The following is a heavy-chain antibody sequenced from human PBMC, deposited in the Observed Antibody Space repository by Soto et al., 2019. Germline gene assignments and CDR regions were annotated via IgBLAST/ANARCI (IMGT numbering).Heavy chain of an antibody. V-gene: IGHV3-30-3*01. CDR2: ISYDGSNK. J-gene: IGHJ5*01. Sequence: SLKISCAASGFTFSSCAMHWVRQAPGRGLEWVAIISYDGSNKYYADSVKGRFTVSRDNSKNTLYVQMNSLRAEDTAVYYCARDFGGTRAEGWFDPWGQGTLVTVSS. CDR1: GFTFSSCA. D-gene: IGHD3-3*01. CDR3: ARDFGGTRAEGWFDP.